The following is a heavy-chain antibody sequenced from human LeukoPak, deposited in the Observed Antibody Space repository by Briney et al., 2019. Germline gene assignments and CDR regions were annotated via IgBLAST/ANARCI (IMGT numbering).Heavy chain of an antibody. V-gene: IGHV1-3*03. CDR2: INAGNGNT. CDR1: GYTFTSYA. J-gene: IGHJ4*02. Sequence: ASVKVSCKASGYTFTSYAMHWVRQAPGQRLEWMGWINAGNGNTKYSQEFQGRVTITRDTSASTAYMELSSLRSEDMAVYYCARDGYSSSWYFDPLSHYPYIWGQGTLVTVSS. CDR3: ARDGYSSSWYFDPLSHYPYI. D-gene: IGHD6-13*01.